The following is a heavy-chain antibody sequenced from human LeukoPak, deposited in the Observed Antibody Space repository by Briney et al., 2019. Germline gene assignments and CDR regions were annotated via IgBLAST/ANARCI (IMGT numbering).Heavy chain of an antibody. D-gene: IGHD3-22*01. J-gene: IGHJ6*03. CDR2: ISSSSSYI. CDR3: ARDSRDYYYDTSGHFFYYYMDV. Sequence: GGSLRLSCAASGFTFSSYSMNWVRQAPGKGLEWVSSISSSSSYIYYADSVKGRFTISRDNAKNSLYLQMNSLRAEDTAVYYCARDSRDYYYDTSGHFFYYYMDVWGKGTTVTISS. CDR1: GFTFSSYS. V-gene: IGHV3-21*01.